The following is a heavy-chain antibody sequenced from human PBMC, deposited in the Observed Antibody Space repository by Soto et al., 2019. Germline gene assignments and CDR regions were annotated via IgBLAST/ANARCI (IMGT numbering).Heavy chain of an antibody. V-gene: IGHV4-39*02. CDR1: GGSISSSSYY. Sequence: SETLSLTCTVSGGSISSSSYYWGWIRQPPGKGLEWIGSIYYSGSTYYNPSLKSRVTISVDTSKNQFSLKLSSVTAADTAVYYCARDMIGAYYYYGMDVWGQGTTVTVSS. CDR2: IYYSGST. J-gene: IGHJ6*02. D-gene: IGHD3-22*01. CDR3: ARDMIGAYYYYGMDV.